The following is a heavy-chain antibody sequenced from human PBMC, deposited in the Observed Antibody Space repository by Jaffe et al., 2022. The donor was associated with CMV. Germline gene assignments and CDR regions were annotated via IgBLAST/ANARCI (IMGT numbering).Heavy chain of an antibody. CDR2: IYYSGST. CDR1: GGSVSSGSYY. Sequence: QVQLQESGPGLVKPSETLSLTCTVSGGSVSSGSYYWSWIRQPPGKGLEWIGYIYYSGSTNYNPSLKSRVTISVDTSKNQFSLKLSSVTAADTAVYYCARDSRTVTTAYYYYYGMDVWGQGTTVTVSS. D-gene: IGHD4-17*01. CDR3: ARDSRTVTTAYYYYYGMDV. J-gene: IGHJ6*02. V-gene: IGHV4-61*01.